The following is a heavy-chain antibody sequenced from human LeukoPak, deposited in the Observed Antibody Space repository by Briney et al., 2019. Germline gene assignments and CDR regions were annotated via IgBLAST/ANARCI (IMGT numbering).Heavy chain of an antibody. V-gene: IGHV1-8*01. J-gene: IGHJ4*02. CDR1: GYTFTSYD. CDR3: ASLAGVTYGFDY. Sequence: ASVKVSCKASGYTFTSYDINWVRQATGQGLEWMGWMNHNSGKTGYAQKFQGRVTMTRNTSISTAYMELSSLRSEDTAVYYCASLAGVTYGFDYWGQGTLVTVSS. D-gene: IGHD2-21*02. CDR2: MNHNSGKT.